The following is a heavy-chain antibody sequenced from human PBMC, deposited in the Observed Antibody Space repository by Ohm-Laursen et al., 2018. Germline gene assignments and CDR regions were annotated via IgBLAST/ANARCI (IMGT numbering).Heavy chain of an antibody. CDR2: ISGSSNFI. CDR3: ARDYYDASGYVGFDY. V-gene: IGHV3-21*01. J-gene: IGHJ4*02. CDR1: GFTFSSYT. Sequence: SLRLSCSASGFTFSSYTMNWVRQAPGQGLECVSSISGSSNFIYYADSLKGRFTISRDSPKNTLYLQMNSLRAEDTAVYYCARDYYDASGYVGFDYWGQGTLVTVSS. D-gene: IGHD3-22*01.